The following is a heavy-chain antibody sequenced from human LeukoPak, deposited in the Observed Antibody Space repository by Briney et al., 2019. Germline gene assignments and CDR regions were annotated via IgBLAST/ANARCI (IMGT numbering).Heavy chain of an antibody. CDR2: IRSGSDYI. CDR1: GLTSSNYD. V-gene: IGHV3-21*01. J-gene: IGHJ4*02. CDR3: ARDSYSSSSHFDY. D-gene: IGHD6-6*01. Sequence: GGSLRLSCAASGLTSSNYDMNWVRQAPGKGLEWVSSIRSGSDYIYYADSVKGRFTISRDNAKKSLYLQMNSLRAEDTAVYYCARDSYSSSSHFDYWGQGTLVTVSS.